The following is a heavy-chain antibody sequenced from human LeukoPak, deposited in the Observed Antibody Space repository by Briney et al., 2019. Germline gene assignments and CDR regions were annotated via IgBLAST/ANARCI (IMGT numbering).Heavy chain of an antibody. CDR1: GYSISSGYY. Sequence: KTSETLSLTCTVSGYSISSGYYWGWIRQPPGKGLEWIGSVYHSGSTYYNPSLKSRVTISVDTSKNQFSLKLSSVTAADTAVYYCAREGVDIVATILGGDFDYWGQGTLVTVSS. V-gene: IGHV4-38-2*02. J-gene: IGHJ4*02. CDR2: VYHSGST. D-gene: IGHD5-12*01. CDR3: AREGVDIVATILGGDFDY.